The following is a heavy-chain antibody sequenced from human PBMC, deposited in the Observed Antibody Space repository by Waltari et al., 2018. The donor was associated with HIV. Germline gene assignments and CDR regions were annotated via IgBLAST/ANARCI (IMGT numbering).Heavy chain of an antibody. D-gene: IGHD3-10*01. J-gene: IGHJ5*02. V-gene: IGHV4-38-2*02. CDR2: MFHNGST. CDR1: GYSIRSGYL. CDR3: AREWGTLMVAWFDP. Sequence: QVQLQESGPGLVKPSETPSLTCAVSGYSIRSGYLWGWNRQPPGKALEWIGSMFHNGSTYYNPSLKSRVTISVDTSKNQFSLKLSSVTSADTAIYYCAREWGTLMVAWFDPWGQGTLVTVSS.